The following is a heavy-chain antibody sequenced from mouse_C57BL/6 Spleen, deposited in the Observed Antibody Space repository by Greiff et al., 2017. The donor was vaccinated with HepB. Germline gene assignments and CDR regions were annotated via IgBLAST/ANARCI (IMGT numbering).Heavy chain of an antibody. CDR3: ASRTEA. CDR2: INPNNGGT. CDR1: GYTFTDYY. J-gene: IGHJ2*01. Sequence: VQLQQSGPELVKPGASVKISCKASGYTFTDYYMNWVKQSHGKSLEWIGDINPNNGGTSYNQKFKGKATLTVDKSSSTAYMELRSLTSEDSAVYYCASRTEAWGQGTTLTVSS. V-gene: IGHV1-26*01.